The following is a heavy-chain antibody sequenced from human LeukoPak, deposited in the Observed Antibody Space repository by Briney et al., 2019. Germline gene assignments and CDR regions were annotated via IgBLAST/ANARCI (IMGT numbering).Heavy chain of an antibody. CDR3: AKPQGATHHRGYFRH. J-gene: IGHJ1*01. Sequence: PGGSLRLSCTASGFTLSLYSMHWVRQAPGKGLEWVSSISWNSGSIGYADSVKGRFTISRGNAKNSLYLQMNSLRAEDTALYYCAKPQGATHHRGYFRHWGQGTLVTVSS. D-gene: IGHD1-26*01. V-gene: IGHV3-9*01. CDR2: ISWNSGSI. CDR1: GFTLSLYS.